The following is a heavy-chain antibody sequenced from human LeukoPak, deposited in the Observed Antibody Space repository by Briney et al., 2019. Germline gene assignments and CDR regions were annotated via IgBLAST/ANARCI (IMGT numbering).Heavy chain of an antibody. V-gene: IGHV3-7*01. D-gene: IGHD7-27*01. Sequence: GGSLRLSCAASGFIFGSYWMSWVRQPPGRGLEWVANIKQDGSEKYYEGSVKGRFTISRDNVKNSLYLQMNSLRAEDTAMYYCASPPGRPNGDWGQGTLVTVSS. CDR1: GFIFGSYW. CDR2: IKQDGSEK. J-gene: IGHJ4*02. CDR3: ASPPGRPNGD.